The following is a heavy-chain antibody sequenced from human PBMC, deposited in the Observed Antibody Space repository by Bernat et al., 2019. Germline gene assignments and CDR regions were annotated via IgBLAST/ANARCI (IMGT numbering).Heavy chain of an antibody. J-gene: IGHJ4*02. CDR1: GFTFSSYG. CDR3: AKDLAGTFDY. CDR2: ILYDGSNK. Sequence: QVQLVESGGGVVQPGRSLRLSCAASGFTFSSYGMHWVRQAPGKGLEWVAVILYDGSNKYYADSVKGRFTISRDNSKNTLYLQMNSLRAEDTAVYYCAKDLAGTFDYWGQGTLVTVSS. D-gene: IGHD6-13*01. V-gene: IGHV3-30*18.